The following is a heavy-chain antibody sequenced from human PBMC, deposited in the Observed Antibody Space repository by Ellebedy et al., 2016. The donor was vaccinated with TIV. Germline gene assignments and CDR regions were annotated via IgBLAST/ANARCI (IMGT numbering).Heavy chain of an antibody. CDR2: IKQDGSEK. D-gene: IGHD6-13*01. CDR3: ARDRYSSSWYSYYYYGMDV. V-gene: IGHV3-7*03. CDR1: GFTFSSYW. J-gene: IGHJ6*02. Sequence: GGSLRLSXAASGFTFSSYWMSWVRQAPGKGLEWVANIKQDGSEKYYVDSVKGRFTISRDNAKNSLYLQMNSLRAEDTAVYYCARDRYSSSWYSYYYYGMDVWGQGTTVTVSS.